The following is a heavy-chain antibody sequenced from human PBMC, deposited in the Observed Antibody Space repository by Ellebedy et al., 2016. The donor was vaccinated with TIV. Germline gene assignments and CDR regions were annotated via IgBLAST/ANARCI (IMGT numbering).Heavy chain of an antibody. Sequence: GESLKISCAASGITFSSYVLGWVRQAPGKGLEWVSTISTIDDSTYYADSVEGRFTISGDNSRNTVDLQMNSLRAEDTAVYYCAREGYTSGRCGAFDIWGQGTMVTVSS. V-gene: IGHV3-23*01. D-gene: IGHD6-19*01. CDR1: GITFSSYV. CDR2: ISTIDDST. CDR3: AREGYTSGRCGAFDI. J-gene: IGHJ3*02.